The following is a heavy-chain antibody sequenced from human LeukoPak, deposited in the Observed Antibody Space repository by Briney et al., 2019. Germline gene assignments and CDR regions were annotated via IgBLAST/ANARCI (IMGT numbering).Heavy chain of an antibody. CDR2: VYHSGST. J-gene: IGHJ4*02. CDR1: GGSISSSNYY. Sequence: SETLSLTCTVSGGSISSSNYYWGWIRQPPGKGLEWIGSVYHSGSTYYTPSLKSRVTISVDTSKNQFSLQLSSVTAADTAVYYCERLRDSRSYYFDYWGQGILVTVSS. CDR3: ERLRDSRSYYFDY. V-gene: IGHV4-39*01. D-gene: IGHD6-6*01.